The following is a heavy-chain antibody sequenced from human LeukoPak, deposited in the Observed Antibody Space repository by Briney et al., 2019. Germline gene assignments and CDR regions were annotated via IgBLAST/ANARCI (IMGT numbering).Heavy chain of an antibody. Sequence: GGSLRLSCAASAFTFSTYSMSWVRQAPGKGLEWVSYISSSSSTLYYADSVKGRFTISRDNTKNSLYLQMNSLRAEDTAVYYCARGAHDLPYYYYGMDVWGQGTTVTVSS. CDR1: AFTFSTYS. V-gene: IGHV3-48*04. D-gene: IGHD2-21*02. CDR2: ISSSSSTL. J-gene: IGHJ6*02. CDR3: ARGAHDLPYYYYGMDV.